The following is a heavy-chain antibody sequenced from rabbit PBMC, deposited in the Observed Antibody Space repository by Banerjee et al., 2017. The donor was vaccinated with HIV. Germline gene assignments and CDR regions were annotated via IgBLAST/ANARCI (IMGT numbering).Heavy chain of an antibody. J-gene: IGHJ4*01. V-gene: IGHV1S45*01. Sequence: EESGGDLVKPEGSLTLTCTASGLDFSSTYWICWVRQAPGKGLEWIACIYLGRGNAYYASWAKGRFTISKTSSTTVTLQMTSLTGADTATYFCARGYGGGVGVGYGCDLWGPGTLVTVS. CDR3: ARGYGGGVGVGYGCDL. D-gene: IGHD6-1*01. CDR2: IYLGRGNA. CDR1: GLDFSSTYW.